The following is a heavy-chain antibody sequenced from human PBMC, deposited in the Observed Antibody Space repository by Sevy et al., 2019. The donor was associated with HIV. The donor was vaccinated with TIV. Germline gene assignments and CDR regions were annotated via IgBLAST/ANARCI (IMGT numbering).Heavy chain of an antibody. CDR1: GFTFRSFS. D-gene: IGHD1-1*01. CDR3: ARDAARVIVPTAGFDS. Sequence: GGSLRLSCVASGFTFRSFSMHWVRQAPGKGLEWVAAIWYDGITERYADSVQGRFTISRDNSKKTLYLQMNSLRDEDTAIYYCARDAARVIVPTAGFDSWGQGTLVTVSS. V-gene: IGHV3-33*01. CDR2: IWYDGITE. J-gene: IGHJ5*01.